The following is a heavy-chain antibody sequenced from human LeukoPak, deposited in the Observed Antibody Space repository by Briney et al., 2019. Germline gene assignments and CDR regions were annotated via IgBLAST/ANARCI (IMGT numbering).Heavy chain of an antibody. J-gene: IGHJ6*03. CDR2: ISTSGSSI. Sequence: KASETLSLTCTVSGGSITSSSYYWGWIRQPPGKGLEWLSHISTSGSSIHYADSVKGRFTISRDNAKNSLYLQMNSLRAEDTAVYYCARDATTEVGTVYMDVWGKGTTVTISS. CDR3: ARDATTEVGTVYMDV. CDR1: GGSITSSSYY. D-gene: IGHD6-13*01. V-gene: IGHV3-11*04.